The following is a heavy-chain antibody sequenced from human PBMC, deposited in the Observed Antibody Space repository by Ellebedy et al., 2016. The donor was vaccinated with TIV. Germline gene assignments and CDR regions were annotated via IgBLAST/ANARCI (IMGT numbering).Heavy chain of an antibody. CDR3: ARLAYSSSSRDYYYGMDV. CDR1: GGSISSSSYY. Sequence: SETLSLXXTVSGGSISSSSYYWGWIRQPPGKGLEWIGSIYYSGRTYYNPSLKSRVIISVDTSKNQFSLSLSSVTAADTAVYYCARLAYSSSSRDYYYGMDVWGQGTTVTVSS. D-gene: IGHD6-6*01. V-gene: IGHV4-39*01. J-gene: IGHJ6*02. CDR2: IYYSGRT.